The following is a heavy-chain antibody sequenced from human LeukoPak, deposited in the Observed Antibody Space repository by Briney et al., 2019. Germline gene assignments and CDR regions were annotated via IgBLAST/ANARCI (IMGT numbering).Heavy chain of an antibody. J-gene: IGHJ4*02. V-gene: IGHV3-74*01. D-gene: IGHD3-10*01. Sequence: GASLRLSCEASGFTFSSYWMHWVRQAPGKGLVWVARINTDGSSTNYGDSEGRLTISRDNAKNTLYLQVNSLRAEGTAVYYCARGGNLPLDYWGQGTLVTVSS. CDR2: INTDGSST. CDR3: ARGGNLPLDY. CDR1: GFTFSSYW.